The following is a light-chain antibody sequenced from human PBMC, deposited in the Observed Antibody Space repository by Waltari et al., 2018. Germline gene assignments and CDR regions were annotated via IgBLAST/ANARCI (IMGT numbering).Light chain of an antibody. CDR3: QAWDNNSVL. CDR2: IDK. Sequence: SYELTQAPSVSVSPEQTVSLMCSGDNLGKKYAYWYQQRPGQSPILFIYIDKKRPSGIPERFSGANAGNTATLTISGTQVMDVAVYYCQAWDNNSVLFGGGTKLTVL. V-gene: IGLV3-1*01. J-gene: IGLJ2*01. CDR1: NLGKKY.